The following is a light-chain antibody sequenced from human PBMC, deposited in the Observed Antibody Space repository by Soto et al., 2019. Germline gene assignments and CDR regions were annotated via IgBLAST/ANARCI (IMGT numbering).Light chain of an antibody. CDR3: QQYGSSGT. CDR1: QSVSSSY. Sequence: EIVLTQSPGTLSLSPGERATLSCRASQSVSSSYLAWYQQKPGQAPRLLIYGASSRATGIPDRFSGSGSGTDFTLTISGLEPEDFAVYYCQQYGSSGTFGQGTKLEIK. V-gene: IGKV3-20*01. J-gene: IGKJ2*01. CDR2: GAS.